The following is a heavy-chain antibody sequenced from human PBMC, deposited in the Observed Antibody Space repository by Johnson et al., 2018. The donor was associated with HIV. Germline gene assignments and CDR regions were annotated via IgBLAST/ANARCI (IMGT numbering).Heavy chain of an antibody. CDR1: GFTFSSYG. V-gene: IGHV3-15*01. CDR2: LKSRADGGTT. CDR3: TTEGDAFDI. J-gene: IGHJ3*02. Sequence: VQLVESGGDLVKSGGSLRLSCAASGFTFSSYGMHWVRQAPGKGLEWVGRLKSRADGGTTDYAVSVKDRFTILRDDSKNTLYLQMSSLRTEDAGVYYCTTEGDAFDIWGQGTMVTVSS.